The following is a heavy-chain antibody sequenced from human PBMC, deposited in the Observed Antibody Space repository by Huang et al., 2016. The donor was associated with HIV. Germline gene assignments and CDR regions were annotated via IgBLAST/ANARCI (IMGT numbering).Heavy chain of an antibody. CDR3: ARDWSFGSSTSPAD. V-gene: IGHV1-2*02. CDR1: GYTFTDSN. Sequence: QVQLVQSGAEVKNPGASVRVSYKASGYTFTDSNIHWVRQAPGQGLGGMGGINPKRGGKIYAQRFQGRITMTRDTTISTVHMDLRRIQSDDTAVYFCARDWSFGSSTSPADWGQGTLVTVSS. CDR2: INPKRGGK. D-gene: IGHD6-6*01. J-gene: IGHJ4*02.